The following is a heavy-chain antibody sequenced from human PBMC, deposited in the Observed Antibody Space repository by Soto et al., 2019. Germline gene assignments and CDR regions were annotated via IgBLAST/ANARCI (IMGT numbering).Heavy chain of an antibody. Sequence: PSETLSLTCAVYGGSFSGYYWSWIRQPPGKGLEWIGEINHSGSTNYNPSLKSRVTISVDTSKNQFSLKLSSVTAADTAVYYCARPPYYYGVHDAFDIWGQGTMVT. CDR2: INHSGST. J-gene: IGHJ3*02. D-gene: IGHD3-10*01. CDR1: GGSFSGYY. V-gene: IGHV4-34*01. CDR3: ARPPYYYGVHDAFDI.